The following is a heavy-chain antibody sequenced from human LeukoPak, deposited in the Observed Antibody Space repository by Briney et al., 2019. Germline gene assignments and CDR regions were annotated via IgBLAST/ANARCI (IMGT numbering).Heavy chain of an antibody. CDR2: ISSSSSTI. J-gene: IGHJ4*02. CDR3: ARAVSGYIYGYGY. D-gene: IGHD5-18*01. V-gene: IGHV3-48*02. Sequence: GGSLRLSCVASGFXFSNYNINWVRQAPGKGLEWVSYISSSSSTIHYADSVKGRFTISRDNAKNSLYLQMNSLRDEDTAVYYCARAVSGYIYGYGYWGQGTLVTVSS. CDR1: GFXFSNYN.